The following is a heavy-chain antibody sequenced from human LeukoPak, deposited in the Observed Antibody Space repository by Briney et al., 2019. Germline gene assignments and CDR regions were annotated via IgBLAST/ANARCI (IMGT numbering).Heavy chain of an antibody. CDR1: GGSFSGYY. CDR2: IYYSGST. CDR3: ARHGAEYSGSYYGWFDP. D-gene: IGHD1-26*01. Sequence: SETLSLTCAVYGGSFSGYYWSWIRQPPGKGLEWIGYIYYSGSTNYNPSLKSRVTISVDTSKNQFSLKLSSVTAADTAVYYCARHGAEYSGSYYGWFDPWGQGTLVTVSS. J-gene: IGHJ5*02. V-gene: IGHV4-59*08.